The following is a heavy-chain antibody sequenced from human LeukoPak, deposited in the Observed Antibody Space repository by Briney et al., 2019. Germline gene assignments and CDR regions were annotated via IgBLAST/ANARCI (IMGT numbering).Heavy chain of an antibody. V-gene: IGHV3-9*02. J-gene: IGHJ4*02. D-gene: IGHD1-26*01. CDR2: ISWNSGSI. Sequence: PGRSLRLSCAASGFTSDDYAMHWVRQAPGKGLEWVSGISWNSGSIGYADSVKGRFTISRDNAKNSLYLQMNSLRAEDTALYYCAKDIGMAPVGYYFDYWGQGTLVTVSS. CDR1: GFTSDDYA. CDR3: AKDIGMAPVGYYFDY.